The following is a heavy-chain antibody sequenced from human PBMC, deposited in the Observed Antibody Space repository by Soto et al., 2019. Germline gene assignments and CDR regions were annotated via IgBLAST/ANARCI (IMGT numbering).Heavy chain of an antibody. J-gene: IGHJ6*02. CDR1: GFTFSDYY. CDR2: ISSSGSTI. CDR3: AREGILRFLEWLPLGGNYGMDV. Sequence: GGSLRLSCAASGFTFSDYYMSWIRQAPGKGLEWVSYISSSGSTIYYADSVKGRFTISRDNAKNSLYLQMNSLRAEDTAVYYCAREGILRFLEWLPLGGNYGMDVWGQGTTVTAP. V-gene: IGHV3-11*01. D-gene: IGHD3-3*01.